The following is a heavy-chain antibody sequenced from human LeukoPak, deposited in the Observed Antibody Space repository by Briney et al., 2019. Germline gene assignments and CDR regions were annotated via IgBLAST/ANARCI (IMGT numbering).Heavy chain of an antibody. J-gene: IGHJ6*02. CDR2: IHHNGTR. Sequence: SETLSLTCGVSVGSISSGNWWSWVRQSPGKGLEWIGEIHHNGTRNYNPSLKSRVTISADTFKNHFSLILTSLTAADTAVYYCATAPILRGEGGEHYKYGMDVWGQGTTVTVSS. CDR1: VGSISSGNW. CDR3: ATAPILRGEGGEHYKYGMDV. V-gene: IGHV4/OR15-8*01. D-gene: IGHD2-2*02.